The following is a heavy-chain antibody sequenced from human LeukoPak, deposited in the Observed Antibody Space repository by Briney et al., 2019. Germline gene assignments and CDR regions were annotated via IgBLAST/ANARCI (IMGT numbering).Heavy chain of an antibody. CDR1: GYSFTSYW. Sequence: GESLNISCKGSGYSFTSYWSGWVRQMPGKGLEWMGTIYPGDSDTRYSPSFQSQVTISADKSISTAYLQWSSLKASDTAMYYCARREYDSSGPAFDYWGQGTLVTVSS. CDR3: ARREYDSSGPAFDY. V-gene: IGHV5-51*01. J-gene: IGHJ4*02. CDR2: IYPGDSDT. D-gene: IGHD3-22*01.